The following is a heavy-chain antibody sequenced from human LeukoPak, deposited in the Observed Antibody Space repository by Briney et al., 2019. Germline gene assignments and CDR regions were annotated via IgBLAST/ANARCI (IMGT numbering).Heavy chain of an antibody. CDR1: GGTFSSYA. V-gene: IGHV1-69*04. CDR3: ARTAMVSPFDY. CDR2: IIPILGIA. Sequence: SVKVSCKASGGTFSSYAISWVRQAPGQGLEWMGRIIPILGIANYAQKFQGRVTITADKSTSTAYMELSSLRSEDTAVYYCARTAMVSPFDYWGQGTLVTVSS. J-gene: IGHJ4*02. D-gene: IGHD5-18*01.